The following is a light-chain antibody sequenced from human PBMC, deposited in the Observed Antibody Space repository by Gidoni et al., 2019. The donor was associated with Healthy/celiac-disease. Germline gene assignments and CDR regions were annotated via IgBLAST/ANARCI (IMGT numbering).Light chain of an antibody. CDR3: QSADSSGTSYLV. J-gene: IGLJ2*01. CDR2: KDS. V-gene: IGLV3-25*03. CDR1: ALPKQY. Sequence: SYALPQPPSVSVSPGQTARITCSGDALPKQYAYWYQQKPGQAPVLVIYKDSHRPSGIPERFSGSSSGTTVTLTISGVQAEDEAYYYCQSADSSGTSYLVFGGGTKLTVL.